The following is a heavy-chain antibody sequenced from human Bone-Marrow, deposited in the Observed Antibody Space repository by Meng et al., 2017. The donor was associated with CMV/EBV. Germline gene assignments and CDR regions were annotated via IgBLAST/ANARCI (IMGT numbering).Heavy chain of an antibody. CDR3: AIVGATDLLHAFDI. J-gene: IGHJ3*02. CDR2: IYSGGST. Sequence: GGSLRLSCAASGFTVSSNYMSWVRQAPGKGLEWVSVIYSGGSTYYADSVKGRFTISRDNSKNTLYLQMNSLRAEDTAVYYCAIVGATDLLHAFDIWGQGAMVTVSS. D-gene: IGHD1-26*01. V-gene: IGHV3-66*02. CDR1: GFTVSSNY.